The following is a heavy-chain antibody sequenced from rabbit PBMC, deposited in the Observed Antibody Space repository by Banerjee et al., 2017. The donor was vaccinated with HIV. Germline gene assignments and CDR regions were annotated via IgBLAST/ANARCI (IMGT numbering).Heavy chain of an antibody. Sequence: QSLEESGGDLVKPGASLTLTCTASGFTISSSDYMCWVRQAPGKGLEWIACIAGGSGVTYYASWAKGRFTISKTSSTTVTLQMTSLTAADTATYFCARDLGGSSDLWGPGTLVTVS. CDR1: GFTISSSDY. CDR2: IAGGSGVT. V-gene: IGHV1S40*01. D-gene: IGHD8-1*01. CDR3: ARDLGGSSDL. J-gene: IGHJ4*01.